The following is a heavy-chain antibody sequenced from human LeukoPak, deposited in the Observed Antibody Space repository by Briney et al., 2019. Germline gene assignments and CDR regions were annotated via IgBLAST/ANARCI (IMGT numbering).Heavy chain of an antibody. CDR1: GYSISSGYY. V-gene: IGHV4-38-2*02. D-gene: IGHD3-9*01. CDR3: AKDLLTPYYDILTGYLHY. J-gene: IGHJ4*02. Sequence: SETLSLTCAVSGYSISSGYYWGWIRQPPGKGLEWIGSIYHSGSTYYNPSLKSRVTISVDTSKKQFSLKLSSVTAADTAVYYCAKDLLTPYYDILTGYLHYWGQGTLVTVSS. CDR2: IYHSGST.